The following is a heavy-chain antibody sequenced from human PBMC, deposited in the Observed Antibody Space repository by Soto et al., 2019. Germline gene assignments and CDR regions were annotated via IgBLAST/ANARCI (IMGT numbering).Heavy chain of an antibody. CDR1: GFSFNRFV. D-gene: IGHD1-7*01. J-gene: IGHJ4*02. Sequence: QVQLVESGGGVVQPGRSLRLSCAASGFSFNRFVMHWVRQAPGKGLEWVATIWYDENNNKYVDSVNGRFTISRDNSRSTLSLQMRSLRAEDTAVYYCARGSRAWGTFDNWGQGTLVTVSA. CDR2: IWYDENNN. V-gene: IGHV3-33*01. CDR3: ARGSRAWGTFDN.